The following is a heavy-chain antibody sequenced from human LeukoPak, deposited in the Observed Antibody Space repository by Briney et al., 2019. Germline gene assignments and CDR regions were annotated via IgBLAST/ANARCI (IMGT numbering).Heavy chain of an antibody. D-gene: IGHD3-3*01. J-gene: IGHJ5*02. CDR2: INHSGST. V-gene: IGHV4-34*01. CDR3: ARVGRSGYRYNWFDP. CDR1: GGSFSGYY. Sequence: SETLSLTCAVYGGSFSGYYWCWIRQPPGKGLEWIGEINHSGSTNYNPSLKSRVTISVDTSKNQFSLKLSSVTAADTAVYYCARVGRSGYRYNWFDPWGQGTLVTVSS.